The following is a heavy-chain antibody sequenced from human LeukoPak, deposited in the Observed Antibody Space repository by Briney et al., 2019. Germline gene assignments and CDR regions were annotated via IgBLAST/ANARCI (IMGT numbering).Heavy chain of an antibody. J-gene: IGHJ4*02. CDR3: ARENLADYYDSSGYFDY. CDR1: GFTFDDYG. CDR2: INWNGGST. V-gene: IGHV3-20*04. D-gene: IGHD3-22*01. Sequence: GGSLRLSXAASGFTFDDYGMSWVGQAPGKGLEWVSGINWNGGSTGYADSVKGRFTISRDNAKNSLYLQMNSLRAEDTALYYCARENLADYYDSSGYFDYWGQGTLVTVSS.